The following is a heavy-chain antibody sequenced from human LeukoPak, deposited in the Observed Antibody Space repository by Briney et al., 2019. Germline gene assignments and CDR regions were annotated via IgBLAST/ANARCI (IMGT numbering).Heavy chain of an antibody. CDR1: GFTFSSYA. J-gene: IGHJ4*02. Sequence: PGGSLRLSCAASGFTFSSYAMHWVRQAPGKGLEWVAVISYDGSNKYYADSVKGRFTISRDNSKNTLYLQMNSLRVEDTAVYYCAKDGMSMDSSWFDYWGQGTLVTVSS. V-gene: IGHV3-30*04. CDR3: AKDGMSMDSSWFDY. D-gene: IGHD6-13*01. CDR2: ISYDGSNK.